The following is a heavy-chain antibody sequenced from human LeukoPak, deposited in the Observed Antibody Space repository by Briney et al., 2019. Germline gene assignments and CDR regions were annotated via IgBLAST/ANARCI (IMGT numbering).Heavy chain of an antibody. V-gene: IGHV3-48*01. CDR2: ISSSISSI. CDR1: GFTISTYD. D-gene: IGHD1-1*01. CDR3: ASQNWMTD. Sequence: GGSLRLSCAASGFTISTYDMHWLRQAPGKGLEWVSCISSSISSINYADSVKGRFTISRDNAKNSLYLQMNRLRAEDTAVYYCASQNWMTDWGQGTLVTVSS. J-gene: IGHJ4*02.